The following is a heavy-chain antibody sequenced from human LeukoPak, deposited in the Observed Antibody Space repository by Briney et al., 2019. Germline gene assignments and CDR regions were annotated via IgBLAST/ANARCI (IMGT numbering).Heavy chain of an antibody. V-gene: IGHV3-7*01. D-gene: IGHD2-21*01. CDR3: ARFALKTPPTD. J-gene: IGHJ4*02. CDR1: RFTFSTNW. CDR2: IKADGGEK. Sequence: GGSLRPSCAASRFTFSTNWMNWFRQTPGKGREWVAKIKADGGEKEHVASVKGRFTISRDNAKNSLFLQRNSLRAEDTAVYYCARFALKTPPTDWGQGTLVTVSS.